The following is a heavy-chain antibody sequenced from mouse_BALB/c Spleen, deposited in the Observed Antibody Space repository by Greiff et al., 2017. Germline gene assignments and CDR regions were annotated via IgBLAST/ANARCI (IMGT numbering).Heavy chain of an antibody. Sequence: EVMLVESGGGLVQPGGSLRLSCATSGFTFTDYYMSWVRQPPGKALEWLGFIRNKANGYTTEYSASVKGRFTISRDNSQSILYLQMNTLRAEDSATYYCARDLEDYAMDYWGQGTSVTVSS. CDR1: GFTFTDYY. CDR3: ARDLEDYAMDY. V-gene: IGHV7-3*02. J-gene: IGHJ4*01. CDR2: IRNKANGYTT.